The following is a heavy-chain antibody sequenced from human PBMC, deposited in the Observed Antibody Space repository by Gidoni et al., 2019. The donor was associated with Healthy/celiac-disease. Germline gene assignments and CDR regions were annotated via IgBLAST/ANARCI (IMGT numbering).Heavy chain of an antibody. CDR2: INHSGST. V-gene: IGHV4-34*01. CDR1: GGSFSGYY. J-gene: IGHJ4*02. Sequence: QVQLQQWGAGLLKPSETLSLTCAVYGGSFSGYYWIWIRQPPGKGLEWIGEINHSGSTNYHPSLKSRVTISVDTSKNQFSLKLSSVTAADTAVYYCARGPYYYDSSGYYLAYWGQGTLVTVSS. CDR3: ARGPYYYDSSGYYLAY. D-gene: IGHD3-22*01.